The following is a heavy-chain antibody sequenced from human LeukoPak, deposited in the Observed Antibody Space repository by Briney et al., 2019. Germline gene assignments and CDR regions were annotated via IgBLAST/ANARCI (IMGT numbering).Heavy chain of an antibody. Sequence: KPGGSLRLSCAASGFTFSTYSMNWVPQAPGKGLEWVSYISSSTTYIYYADSVKGRFTISRDNAKNSLYLQMNSLRAEDTSVYYCARDRGYCSGGSCYSNAFDIWGQGTMVTVSS. CDR2: ISSSTTYI. CDR1: GFTFSTYS. V-gene: IGHV3-21*01. J-gene: IGHJ3*02. D-gene: IGHD2-15*01. CDR3: ARDRGYCSGGSCYSNAFDI.